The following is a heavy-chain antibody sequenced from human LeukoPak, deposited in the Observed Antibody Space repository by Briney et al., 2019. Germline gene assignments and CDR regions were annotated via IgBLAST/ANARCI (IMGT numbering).Heavy chain of an antibody. CDR1: GFTFSDYY. CDR3: ARDRIAVAGSSFDY. Sequence: GGSLRLSSAASGFTFSDYYMSWIRQAPGKGLEWVSFISSSGSTIYYADSVKGRFTISRDNAKNSLYLQMNSLRAEDTAVYYCARDRIAVAGSSFDYWGQGTLVTVSS. V-gene: IGHV3-11*04. D-gene: IGHD6-19*01. J-gene: IGHJ4*02. CDR2: ISSSGSTI.